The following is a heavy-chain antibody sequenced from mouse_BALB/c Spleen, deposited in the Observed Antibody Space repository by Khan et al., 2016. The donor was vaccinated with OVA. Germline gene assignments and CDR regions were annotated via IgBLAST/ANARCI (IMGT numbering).Heavy chain of an antibody. CDR1: GYTFTTYT. V-gene: IGHV1-4*01. CDR2: INPSNGYT. D-gene: IGHD2-14*01. Sequence: QVQLQQSGAELVRPGASVKMSCKASGYTFTTYTMHWVKQRPGQGLEWMGDINPSNGYTNYNQKFKDKFTLTADKSSSTAYMQLSSLTSDYSAVYYCASEGAYYRSDGWFSYWGQGTLVTVSA. J-gene: IGHJ3*01. CDR3: ASEGAYYRSDGWFSY.